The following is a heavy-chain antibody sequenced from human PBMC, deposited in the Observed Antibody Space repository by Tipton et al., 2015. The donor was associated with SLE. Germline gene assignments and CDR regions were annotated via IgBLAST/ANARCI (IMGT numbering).Heavy chain of an antibody. CDR3: ARGLDSSSGAFDI. Sequence: QSGAEVKKPGASVKVSCKASGYTFTSYDINWVRQATGQGLEWKGWMNPNSGNTGYAQKFQGRVTMTRNTSISTSYMELSSLVSDDTAVYYWARGLDSSSGAFDIWGQDTMVTVSS. CDR2: MNPNSGNT. V-gene: IGHV1-8*02. J-gene: IGHJ3*02. D-gene: IGHD6-6*01. CDR1: GYTFTSYD.